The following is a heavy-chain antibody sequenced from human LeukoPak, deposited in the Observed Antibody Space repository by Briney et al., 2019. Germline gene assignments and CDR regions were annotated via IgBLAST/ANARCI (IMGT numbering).Heavy chain of an antibody. CDR1: GNYW. J-gene: IGHJ4*02. CDR3: VSFYETY. D-gene: IGHD2/OR15-2a*01. V-gene: IGHV3-74*01. Sequence: GGSLRLSCAASGNYWMHWVRQVPGKGLVWVSHINSDGSWTSYADSVKGRFTISKDNAKNTVYLQMNGLRAEDTAVYYCVSFYETYWGRGTLVTVSS. CDR2: INSDGSWT.